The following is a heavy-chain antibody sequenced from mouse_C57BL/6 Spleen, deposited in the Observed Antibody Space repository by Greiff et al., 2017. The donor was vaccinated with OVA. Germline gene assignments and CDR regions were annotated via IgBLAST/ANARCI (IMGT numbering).Heavy chain of an antibody. Sequence: DVKLVESGGGLVKPGGSLKLSCAASGFTFSSYAMSWVRQTPEKRLEWVATISDGGSYTYYPDNVKGRFTISRDNAKNNLYLQMSHLKSEDTAMYYCARPYYYGSSPYYFDYWGQGTTLTVSS. J-gene: IGHJ2*01. CDR1: GFTFSSYA. CDR3: ARPYYYGSSPYYFDY. V-gene: IGHV5-4*03. CDR2: ISDGGSYT. D-gene: IGHD1-1*01.